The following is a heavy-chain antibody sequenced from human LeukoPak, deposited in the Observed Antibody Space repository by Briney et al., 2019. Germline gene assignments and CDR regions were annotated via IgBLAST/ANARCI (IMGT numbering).Heavy chain of an antibody. V-gene: IGHV1-2*02. CDR1: GYTFTGYY. Sequence: ASVKVSCKASGYTFTGYYIHWVRQAPGQGLEWMGWINPNSGGTNYAQKFQGRVTMTRDTSISTAYMELSRLRSDDTAVYYCARPRSAAGPLDYWGQGTLVTVSS. D-gene: IGHD6-25*01. CDR2: INPNSGGT. CDR3: ARPRSAAGPLDY. J-gene: IGHJ4*02.